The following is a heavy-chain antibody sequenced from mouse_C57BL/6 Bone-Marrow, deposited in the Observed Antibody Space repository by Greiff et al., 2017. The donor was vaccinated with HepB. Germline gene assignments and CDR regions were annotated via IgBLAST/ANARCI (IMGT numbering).Heavy chain of an antibody. CDR1: GYTFTDYY. CDR3: ARRGWLLFYYAMDY. Sequence: VQLQQSGAELVKPGASVKISCKASGYTFTDYYINWVKQRPGQGLEWIGKIGPGSGSTYYNEKFKGKATLTADKSSSTAYMQLSSLTSEDTAVYYCARRGWLLFYYAMDYWGQGTSVTVSS. V-gene: IGHV1-77*01. D-gene: IGHD2-3*01. CDR2: IGPGSGST. J-gene: IGHJ4*01.